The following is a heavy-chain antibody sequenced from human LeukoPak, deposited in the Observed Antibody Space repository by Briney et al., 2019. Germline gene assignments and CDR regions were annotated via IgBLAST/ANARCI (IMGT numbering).Heavy chain of an antibody. J-gene: IGHJ1*01. CDR1: GFSFNTYA. V-gene: IGHV3-23*01. CDR3: AQQVGYCSSGSCYFTY. CDR2: ISNPGGST. Sequence: PAGSPTLSCAASGFSFNTYAMSWVRQAPGQGLEWVSAISNPGGSTYYADSVKGRFTISRDKSKNTLSLQMNSLRAEDTAVYYCAQQVGYCSSGSCYFTYWGQGTLVTVSS. D-gene: IGHD2-15*01.